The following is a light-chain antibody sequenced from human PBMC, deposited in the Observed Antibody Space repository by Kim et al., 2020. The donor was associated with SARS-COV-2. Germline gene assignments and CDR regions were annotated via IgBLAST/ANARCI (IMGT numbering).Light chain of an antibody. CDR2: GAS. Sequence: VSTGERATLSCRASQSVSSSYLAWYQQKPGQATRLLIYGASSRATVIPDRFSGSGSGTDFTLTISRLEPEDFAVYYCQQYGSSPYSFGQGTKLEI. V-gene: IGKV3-20*01. CDR3: QQYGSSPYS. J-gene: IGKJ2*03. CDR1: QSVSSSY.